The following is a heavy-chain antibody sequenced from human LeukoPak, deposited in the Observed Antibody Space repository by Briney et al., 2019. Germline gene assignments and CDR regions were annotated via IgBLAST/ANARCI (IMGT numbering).Heavy chain of an antibody. CDR2: ISSSSYI. D-gene: IGHD2-2*01. J-gene: IGHJ4*02. CDR1: GFTFSTYT. V-gene: IGHV3-21*01. CDR3: ARDEGYCSSTSCYAIDY. Sequence: PGGSLRLSCAASGFTFSTYTMNWVRQAPGKGLEWVSSISSSSYIYYADSVKGRFTLSRDNAKNSLNLQMNSLRAEDTAVYYCARDEGYCSSTSCYAIDYWGQGTLVTVSS.